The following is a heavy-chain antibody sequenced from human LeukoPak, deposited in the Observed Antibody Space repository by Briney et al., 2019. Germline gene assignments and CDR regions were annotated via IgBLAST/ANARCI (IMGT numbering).Heavy chain of an antibody. CDR1: GFTFSSYG. Sequence: GGSLRLSCAASGFTFSSYGMHWVRQAPGKGLEWVAFIRYDGSNKYYADSVKGRFTISRDNSKNTLYLQMNSLRAEDTAVYYCAKEGGGGYCSSTSCYGYCDYWGQGTLVTVSS. V-gene: IGHV3-30*02. CDR2: IRYDGSNK. CDR3: AKEGGGGYCSSTSCYGYCDY. J-gene: IGHJ4*02. D-gene: IGHD2-2*03.